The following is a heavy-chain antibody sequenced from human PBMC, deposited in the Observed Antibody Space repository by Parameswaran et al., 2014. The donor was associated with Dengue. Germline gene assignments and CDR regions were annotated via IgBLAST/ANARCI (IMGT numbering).Heavy chain of an antibody. V-gene: IGHV1-69*01. CDR2: IIPIFGTA. CDR3: ARFTMVRGVIIENYYGMDV. J-gene: IGHJ6*02. Sequence: WVRQAPGQGLEWMGGIIPIFGTANYAQKFQGRVTITADESTSTAYMELSSLRSEDTAVYYCARFTMVRGVIIENYYGMDVWGQGTTVTVSS. D-gene: IGHD3-10*01.